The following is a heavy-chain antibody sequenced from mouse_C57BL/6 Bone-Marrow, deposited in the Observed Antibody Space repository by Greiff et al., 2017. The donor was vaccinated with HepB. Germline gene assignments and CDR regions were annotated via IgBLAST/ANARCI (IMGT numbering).Heavy chain of an antibody. Sequence: VQLQQPGAELVKPGASVKLSCKASGYTFTSYWMHWVKQRPGQGLEWIGMIHPNSGSTNYNEKFKSKATLTVDKSSSTAYMQLSSLTSEDSAVYYCAKFYDYEDYFDYWDQGTTLTVSS. J-gene: IGHJ2*01. CDR1: GYTFTSYW. CDR3: AKFYDYEDYFDY. CDR2: IHPNSGST. D-gene: IGHD2-4*01. V-gene: IGHV1-64*01.